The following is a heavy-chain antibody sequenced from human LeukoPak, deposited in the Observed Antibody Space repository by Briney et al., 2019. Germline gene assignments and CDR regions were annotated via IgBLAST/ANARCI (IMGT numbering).Heavy chain of an antibody. CDR2: ISGSGGST. D-gene: IGHD6-19*01. CDR1: GFTFSSFA. Sequence: GGSLRLSCAVSGFTFSSFAMSWVRQAPGKGLEWVSVISGSGGSTYYADSVKGRFTISRDNSKNTLYLQMNSLRAEDTAVYYCAKDRIAVAGVGDFDYWGQGTLVTVSS. V-gene: IGHV3-23*01. J-gene: IGHJ4*02. CDR3: AKDRIAVAGVGDFDY.